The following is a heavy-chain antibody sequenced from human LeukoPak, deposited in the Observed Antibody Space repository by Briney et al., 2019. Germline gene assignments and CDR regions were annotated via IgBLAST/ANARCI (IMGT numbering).Heavy chain of an antibody. D-gene: IGHD3-3*02. Sequence: PGGSLRLSCTASGFTFSSYSMNWVRQAPGKGLEWVSSISSSSSYIYYADSVKGRFTISRDNAKNSLYLQMNSLRAEDTAVYYCARVATRRYYFDYWGQGTLVTVSS. J-gene: IGHJ4*02. CDR2: ISSSSSYI. CDR1: GFTFSSYS. V-gene: IGHV3-21*01. CDR3: ARVATRRYYFDY.